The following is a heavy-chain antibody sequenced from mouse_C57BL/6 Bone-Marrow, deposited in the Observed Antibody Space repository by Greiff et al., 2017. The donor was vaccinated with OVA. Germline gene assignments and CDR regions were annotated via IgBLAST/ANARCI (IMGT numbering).Heavy chain of an antibody. V-gene: IGHV5-4*01. CDR3: ARDRGTTVVRPFDY. CDR1: GFTFSSYA. J-gene: IGHJ2*01. CDR2: ISDGGSYT. Sequence: EVKLEESGGGLVKPGGSLKLSCAASGFTFSSYAMSWVRQTPEKRLEWVATISDGGSYTYYPDNVKGRFTISRDNAKNNLYLQMSHLKSEDTAMYYCARDRGTTVVRPFDYWGQGTTLTVSS. D-gene: IGHD1-1*01.